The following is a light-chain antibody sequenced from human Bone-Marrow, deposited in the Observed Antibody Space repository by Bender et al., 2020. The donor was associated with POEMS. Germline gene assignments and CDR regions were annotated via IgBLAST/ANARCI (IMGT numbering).Light chain of an antibody. CDR2: QDN. J-gene: IGLJ2*01. CDR3: TSYTTIFTVV. V-gene: IGLV3-1*01. Sequence: SYVLTQPPSVSVSPGQTASITCSGDKLGDKYACWYQQKPGQSPLLVIYQDNKRPSGVSDRFSGSKSGNTASLTISGLQAEDEAHYYCTSYTTIFTVVFGGGTKLTVL. CDR1: KLGDKY.